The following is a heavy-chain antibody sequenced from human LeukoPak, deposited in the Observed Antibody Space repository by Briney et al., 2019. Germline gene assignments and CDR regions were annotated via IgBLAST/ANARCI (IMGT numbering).Heavy chain of an antibody. CDR2: INHSGST. CDR1: GGSFSGYY. J-gene: IGHJ3*02. CDR3: ARGRRPDAFDI. Sequence: PSETLSLTCAVYGGSFSGYYWSWIRQPPGKGLEWIGEINHSGSTNYNPSLKSRVTISVDTSKNQFSLKLSSVTAADTAVYYCARGRRPDAFDIWGQGTRVTVSS. V-gene: IGHV4-34*01.